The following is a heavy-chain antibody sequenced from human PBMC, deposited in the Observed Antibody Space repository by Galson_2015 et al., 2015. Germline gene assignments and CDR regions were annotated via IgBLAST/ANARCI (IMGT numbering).Heavy chain of an antibody. CDR3: AANPVLHPLVLWVGYGMDV. Sequence: SVKVSCKASGFTFTSSAMQWVRQARGQRLEWIGWIVVGSGNTNYAQKFQERVTITRDMSTSTAYMELSSLRSEDTAVYYCAANPVLHPLVLWVGYGMDVWGQGTLVTVSS. CDR1: GFTFTSSA. J-gene: IGHJ6*02. CDR2: IVVGSGNT. V-gene: IGHV1-58*02. D-gene: IGHD6-13*01.